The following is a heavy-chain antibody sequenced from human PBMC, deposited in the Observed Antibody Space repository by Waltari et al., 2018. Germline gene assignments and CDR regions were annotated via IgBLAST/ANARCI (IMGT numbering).Heavy chain of an antibody. V-gene: IGHV3-33*01. D-gene: IGHD3-16*01. CDR2: FWADGTHK. CDR3: ARDLGWGSLDY. CDR1: GFTVSSHG. Sequence: QVQLVESGGGVVQPGRSLRLSCAASGFTVSSHGIHWVGRAPGRGLEWVAEFWADGTHKYYADSVKGRFTIARDESENTVFLQMNSLSAEDTAVYYCARDLGWGSLDYRGQGVLVTVSS. J-gene: IGHJ4*03.